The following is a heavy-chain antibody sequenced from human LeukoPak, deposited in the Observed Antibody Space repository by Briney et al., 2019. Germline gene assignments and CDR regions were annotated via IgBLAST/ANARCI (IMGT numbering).Heavy chain of an antibody. CDR3: ARHHCSGGSCYSGLDY. CDR1: GYTFTGYY. J-gene: IGHJ4*02. Sequence: ASVKVSCKASGYTFTGYYMHWVRQAPGQGLEWMGWIKPNSGGTNYAQKFQGRVTMTRDTSISTAYMELSRLRSDDTAVYYCARHHCSGGSCYSGLDYWGQGTLVTVSS. V-gene: IGHV1-2*02. CDR2: IKPNSGGT. D-gene: IGHD2-15*01.